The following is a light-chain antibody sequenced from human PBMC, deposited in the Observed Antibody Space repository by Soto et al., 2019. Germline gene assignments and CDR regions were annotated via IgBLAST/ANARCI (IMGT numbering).Light chain of an antibody. V-gene: IGLV2-14*03. Sequence: QSVLTQPASVSGSPGQSITISCTGTDSDVGGYNYVSWYQHHPGNAPKVMIYNVSYRPSGVSNRFSGSKSGNTASLTISGLQCRVEADDYCSSYTTNGVGVFGGGTKLAVL. CDR1: DSDVGGYNY. CDR2: NVS. CDR3: SSYTTNGVGV. J-gene: IGLJ2*01.